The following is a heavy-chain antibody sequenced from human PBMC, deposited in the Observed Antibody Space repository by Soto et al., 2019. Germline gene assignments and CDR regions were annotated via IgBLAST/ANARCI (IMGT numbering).Heavy chain of an antibody. CDR2: IYGDGGA. J-gene: IGHJ3*02. CDR1: RFTVSSNY. Sequence: GGSLRLSCAASRFTVSSNYMSWVRQAPGKGLEWVSVIYGDGGAYYTDSVKGRFTVSRDNVNNTVFLQMNSLRAEDTAVYFCAGQSYSSRWLGNAFDIWGQGTMVTVSS. D-gene: IGHD5-18*01. CDR3: AGQSYSSRWLGNAFDI. V-gene: IGHV3-66*04.